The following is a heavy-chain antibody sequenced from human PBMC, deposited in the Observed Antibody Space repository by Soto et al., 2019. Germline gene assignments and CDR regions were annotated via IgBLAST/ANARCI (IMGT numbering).Heavy chain of an antibody. Sequence: GGSLRLSCAASGFTFSNAWMNWVRQAPGKGLEWVGRIKSKTDGGTTDYAAPVKGRFTISRDDSKNTLYLQMNSLKTEETAVYYCTTDPGTYYDFWSGYFVGLPRREFDYWGQGTLVTVSS. D-gene: IGHD3-3*01. CDR2: IKSKTDGGTT. J-gene: IGHJ4*02. CDR1: GFTFSNAW. V-gene: IGHV3-15*07. CDR3: TTDPGTYYDFWSGYFVGLPRREFDY.